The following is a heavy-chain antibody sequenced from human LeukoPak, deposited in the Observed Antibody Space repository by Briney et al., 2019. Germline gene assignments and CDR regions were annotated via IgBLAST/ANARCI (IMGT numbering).Heavy chain of an antibody. Sequence: PGGSLRLSCAASGFTFGVYAMHWVRQAPGKGLEWVSGISWNSGKIGYADSVKGRFTISRDNAKNSLYLQMNSLRAEDSALYHCAKGPYGDYVGYFDYWGQGTLVTVSS. CDR3: AKGPYGDYVGYFDY. V-gene: IGHV3-9*01. CDR1: GFTFGVYA. J-gene: IGHJ4*02. D-gene: IGHD4-17*01. CDR2: ISWNSGKI.